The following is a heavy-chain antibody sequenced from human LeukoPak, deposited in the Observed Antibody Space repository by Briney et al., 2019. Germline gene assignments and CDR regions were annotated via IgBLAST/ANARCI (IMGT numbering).Heavy chain of an antibody. CDR3: ARHRGLGTYYFDY. J-gene: IGHJ4*02. Sequence: SVKVSCKASGYTFTSYYIHWVRQAPGQGLEWMGRIIPILGIANYAQKFQGRVTVTADKSTSTAYMELSSLRSEDTAVYYCARHRGLGTYYFDYWGQGTLVTVSS. D-gene: IGHD3-10*01. CDR1: GYTFTSYY. CDR2: IIPILGIA. V-gene: IGHV1-69*02.